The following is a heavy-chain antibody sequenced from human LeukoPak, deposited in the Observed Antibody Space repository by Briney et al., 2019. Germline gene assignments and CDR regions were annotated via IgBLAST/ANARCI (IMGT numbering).Heavy chain of an antibody. D-gene: IGHD3-22*01. CDR1: GYSFTTYW. J-gene: IGHJ4*02. V-gene: IGHV5-51*01. CDR3: ARRKYYYDSSGYSPVYFDY. CDR2: IYPSDSDT. Sequence: GHPLKIPCKGSGYSFTTYWIGWVRQMPGKGLEWMGIIYPSDSDTRYSPSFQGQVTFSADKSISTAYLQWSSLKASDTAMYYCARRKYYYDSSGYSPVYFDYWGQGTLVTVSS.